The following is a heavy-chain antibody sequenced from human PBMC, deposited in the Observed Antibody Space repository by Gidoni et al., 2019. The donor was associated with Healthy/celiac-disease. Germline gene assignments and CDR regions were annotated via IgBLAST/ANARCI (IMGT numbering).Heavy chain of an antibody. V-gene: IGHV3-9*01. CDR2: ISWNSGSI. D-gene: IGHD6-13*01. J-gene: IGHJ4*02. Sequence: EVQLVESGGGLVQPGRSLRLSCAASGFPFDDYAMHWVRQAPGKGLEWVSGISWNSGSIGYADSVKGRFTISRDNAKNSLYLQMNSLRAEDTALYYCAKVTHEQQLGFDYWGQGTLVTVSS. CDR1: GFPFDDYA. CDR3: AKVTHEQQLGFDY.